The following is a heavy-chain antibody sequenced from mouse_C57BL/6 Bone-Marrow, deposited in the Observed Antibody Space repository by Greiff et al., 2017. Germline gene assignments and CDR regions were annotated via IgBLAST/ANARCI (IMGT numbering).Heavy chain of an antibody. J-gene: IGHJ2*01. CDR3: ARERALRPYYFDY. Sequence: VQLQQPGAELVKPGASVKMSCKASGYTFASYWITWVKQRPGQGLEWIGDIYPGSGSTNYNEKFKSKATLTVDTSSSTAYMQLSSLTSEDSAVYYCARERALRPYYFDYWGQGTTLTVSS. CDR2: IYPGSGST. D-gene: IGHD1-2*01. V-gene: IGHV1-55*01. CDR1: GYTFASYW.